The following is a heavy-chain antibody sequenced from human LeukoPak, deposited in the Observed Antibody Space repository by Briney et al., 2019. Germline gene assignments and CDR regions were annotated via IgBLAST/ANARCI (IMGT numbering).Heavy chain of an antibody. CDR3: AREYFFYMDV. J-gene: IGHJ6*03. CDR2: ISGSGGST. CDR1: GFTFSSYA. Sequence: PGGSLRLSCAASGFTFSSYAMSWVRQAPGKGLEWVSAISGSGGSTYYADSVKGRFTISRDNAKKLLYLQMNSLRAEDTAVYYCAREYFFYMDVWGKGTTVTVSS. V-gene: IGHV3-23*01.